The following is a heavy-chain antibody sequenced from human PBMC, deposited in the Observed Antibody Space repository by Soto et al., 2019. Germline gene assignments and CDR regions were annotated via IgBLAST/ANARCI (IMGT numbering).Heavy chain of an antibody. CDR3: AREIAARL. J-gene: IGHJ6*04. CDR1: GFTFSTIW. D-gene: IGHD6-6*01. V-gene: IGHV3-7*01. CDR2: IKQDGSEE. Sequence: EVQLVESGGGLVQPGGSLRPSFEPSGFTFSTIWLSWFRQAPGKGLEWVANIKQDGSEENYVDSVKGRFTISRDNAKNALYLQMNSLRVEDTAVYYCAREIAARLWGKGTTVTVSS.